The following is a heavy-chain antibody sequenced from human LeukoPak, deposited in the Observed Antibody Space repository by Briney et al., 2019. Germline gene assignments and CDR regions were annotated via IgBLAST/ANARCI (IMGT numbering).Heavy chain of an antibody. D-gene: IGHD3-22*01. CDR3: ASRVITMIVVARNWFDP. V-gene: IGHV4-59*12. J-gene: IGHJ5*02. CDR2: IYYSGST. CDR1: GGSISSYY. Sequence: PSETLSLTCTVSGGSISSYYWSWIRQPPGKGLEWIGYIYYSGSTNYNPSLKSRVTISVDTSKNQFSLKLSSVTAADTAVYYCASRVITMIVVARNWFDPWGQGTLVTVSS.